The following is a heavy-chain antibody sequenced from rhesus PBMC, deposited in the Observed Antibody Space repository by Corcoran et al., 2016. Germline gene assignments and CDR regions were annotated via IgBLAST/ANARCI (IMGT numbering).Heavy chain of an antibody. D-gene: IGHD6-37*01. Sequence: EEQLVQSGAEVKRSGESLKISCKSSGYSFTCYWISWVRQMPGQGLEWMGAVDPSDSETKYSPSFQGQVTFSVDKSINTAYLQWNSLRASDTATYYCAKDRPYSGGWSFWYFDLWGPGTPITISS. J-gene: IGHJ2*01. V-gene: IGHV5-20*02. CDR1: GYSFTCYW. CDR2: VDPSDSET. CDR3: AKDRPYSGGWSFWYFDL.